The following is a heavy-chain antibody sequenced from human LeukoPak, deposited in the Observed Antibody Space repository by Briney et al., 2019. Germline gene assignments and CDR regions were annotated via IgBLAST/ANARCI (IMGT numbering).Heavy chain of an antibody. J-gene: IGHJ4*02. CDR3: ARRYYDIDY. D-gene: IGHD3-9*01. Sequence: PSETLSLTCAVSGYSISSGYYWGWIRQPPGKGLEWIGSIYHSGSTYYNPSLKSRVTISVDTSKNPFSLRLSSVTAADTAVYYCARRYYDIDYWGQGTLVTVSS. V-gene: IGHV4-38-2*01. CDR2: IYHSGST. CDR1: GYSISSGYY.